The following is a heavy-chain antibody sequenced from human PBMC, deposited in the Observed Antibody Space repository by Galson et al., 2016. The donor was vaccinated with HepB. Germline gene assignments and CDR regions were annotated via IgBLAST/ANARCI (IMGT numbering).Heavy chain of an antibody. D-gene: IGHD2-2*01. CDR2: IDHSGGI. CDR1: GGSIINYY. V-gene: IGHV4-59*01. Sequence: SETLSLTCTVSGGSIINYYWSWIRQPPGKGLEWIAYIDHSGGIKYNPSLKSRVTLSVDTSKNQFSLKLSSMTAADTAVYYCARDRLAPAAPWVAFDLWGQGTMVTVSS. J-gene: IGHJ3*01. CDR3: ARDRLAPAAPWVAFDL.